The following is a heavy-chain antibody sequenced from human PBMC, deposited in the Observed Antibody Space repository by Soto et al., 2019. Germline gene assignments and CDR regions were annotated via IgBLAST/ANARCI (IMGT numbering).Heavy chain of an antibody. V-gene: IGHV4-34*01. Sequence: SETLSLTCAVYGGSFSGYYWSWIRQPPGKGLEWIGEINHSGSTNYNPSLKSRVTISVDTSKNQFSLKLSSVTAADTAVYYCARDRLRYYGVDVWGQGTTVTVSS. J-gene: IGHJ6*02. CDR3: ARDRLRYYGVDV. CDR1: GGSFSGYY. CDR2: INHSGST.